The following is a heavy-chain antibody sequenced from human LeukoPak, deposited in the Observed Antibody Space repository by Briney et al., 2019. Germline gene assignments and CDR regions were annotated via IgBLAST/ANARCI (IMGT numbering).Heavy chain of an antibody. J-gene: IGHJ4*02. V-gene: IGHV1-69*05. CDR2: IIPIFGTA. D-gene: IGHD3-16*01. CDR3: ASLPGLHVPR. CDR1: GYTFTSYA. Sequence: SVKVSCKPSGYTFTSYAISWVRQAPGQGLEWMGGIIPIFGTANYAQKFQGRVTITTDESTSTAYMELSSLRSEDTAVYYCASLPGLHVPRWGQGTLVTVSS.